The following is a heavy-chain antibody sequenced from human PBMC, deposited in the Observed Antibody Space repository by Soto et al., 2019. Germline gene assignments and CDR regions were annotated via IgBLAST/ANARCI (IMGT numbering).Heavy chain of an antibody. CDR3: AKTSRSCSGGSCYSLGAFDI. V-gene: IGHV3-23*01. CDR1: GFTFSSYV. Sequence: GGSLRLSCAASGFTFSSYVMSWVRQAPGKGLEWVSAISGSGGSTYYADSVKGRFTISRDNSKNTLYLQMNSLRGEDTAVYYCAKTSRSCSGGSCYSLGAFDIWGQGTMVTVSS. J-gene: IGHJ3*02. D-gene: IGHD2-15*01. CDR2: ISGSGGST.